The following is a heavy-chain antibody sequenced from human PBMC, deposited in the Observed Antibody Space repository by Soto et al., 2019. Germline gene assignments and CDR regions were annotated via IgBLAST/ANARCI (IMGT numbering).Heavy chain of an antibody. V-gene: IGHV4-39*01. CDR3: ARHGSY. J-gene: IGHJ4*02. Sequence: QLQLQESGPGLVKPSETLSLTCNVSGVSISDTSYYCGWIRQPPGKGLEWIGTIYFSGTTFYNPSLKSRLTISVDTSKNQFSLRLRSVTAADTAVYYCARHGSYWGQGTLVAVSS. CDR2: IYFSGTT. CDR1: GVSISDTSYY.